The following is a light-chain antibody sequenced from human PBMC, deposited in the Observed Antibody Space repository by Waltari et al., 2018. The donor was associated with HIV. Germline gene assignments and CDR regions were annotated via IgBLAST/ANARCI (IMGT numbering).Light chain of an antibody. V-gene: IGLV1-40*01. CDR3: QSYDVALGGFYL. Sequence: QSVLPQPPSVSGAPGQSVTISCPGSASHIGTNYDVNWYQQFPGAAPKLLIFGDYNRPSGVPDRFSGSKSGTSASLAITGLQPEDEADYYCQSYDVALGGFYLFGTGTTVTVL. J-gene: IGLJ1*01. CDR1: ASHIGTNYD. CDR2: GDY.